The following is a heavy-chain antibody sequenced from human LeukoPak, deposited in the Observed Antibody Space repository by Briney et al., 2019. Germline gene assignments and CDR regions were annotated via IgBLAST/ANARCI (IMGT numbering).Heavy chain of an antibody. J-gene: IGHJ5*02. CDR2: ISGSGGST. CDR1: GFTFSSYA. D-gene: IGHD3-10*01. Sequence: GGSLRLSRAASGFTFSSYAMSWVRQAPGKGLEWVSAISGSGGSTYYADSVKGRFTISRDNSKNTLYLQMNSLRAEDTAVYYCAKEWSYYGSGSYGNNWFDPWGQGTLVTVSS. CDR3: AKEWSYYGSGSYGNNWFDP. V-gene: IGHV3-23*01.